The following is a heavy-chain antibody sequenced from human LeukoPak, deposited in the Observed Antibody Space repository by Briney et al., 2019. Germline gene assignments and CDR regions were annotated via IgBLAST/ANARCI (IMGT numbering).Heavy chain of an antibody. CDR2: INGGGDNT. J-gene: IGHJ4*02. D-gene: IGHD2-15*01. V-gene: IGHV3-23*01. CDR3: AKDAGDIVVVVAATNYYFDY. CDR1: RFTFSNYA. Sequence: GGSLRLSCAASRFTFSNYAMNWVRQAPGKGLEWVSAINGGGDNTYYADSVRGRFTISRDNSKNMLYLQMNSLRAEDTAVYYCAKDAGDIVVVVAATNYYFDYWGQGTLVTVSS.